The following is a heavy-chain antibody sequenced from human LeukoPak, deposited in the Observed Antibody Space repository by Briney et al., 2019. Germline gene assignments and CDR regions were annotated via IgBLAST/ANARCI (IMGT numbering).Heavy chain of an antibody. CDR1: GFTFSSYA. J-gene: IGHJ4*02. CDR2: ISYDGSNK. D-gene: IGHD3-3*01. V-gene: IGHV3-30-3*01. CDR3: ATPEGGRYDFWSGYYRGYFDY. Sequence: GRSLRLSCAASGFTFSSYAMHWVRQAPGKGLEWVAVISYDGSNKYYADSVKGRFTISRDNSKNTLYLQMNSLRAEDTAVYYCATPEGGRYDFWSGYYRGYFDYWGQGTLVTVSS.